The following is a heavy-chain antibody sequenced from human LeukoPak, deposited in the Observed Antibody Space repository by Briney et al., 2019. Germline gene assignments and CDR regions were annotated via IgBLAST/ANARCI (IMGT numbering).Heavy chain of an antibody. Sequence: PSETLSLTCTVSGGSISSYYWTWIRQPPGQGLEWIGEINYSGTTDYNPSLKSRVTILRDTSKNQFSLKVTSVTAADTAIYYCARGEKWDLHSFDFWSQGTRVSVSS. CDR3: ARGEKWDLHSFDF. J-gene: IGHJ3*01. V-gene: IGHV4-34*01. CDR2: INYSGTT. CDR1: GGSISSYY. D-gene: IGHD1-26*01.